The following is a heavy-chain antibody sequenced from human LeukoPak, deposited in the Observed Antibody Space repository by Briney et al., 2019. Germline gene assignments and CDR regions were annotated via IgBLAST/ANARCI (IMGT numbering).Heavy chain of an antibody. CDR2: IHYSGST. D-gene: IGHD1-26*01. J-gene: IGHJ4*02. V-gene: IGHV4-59*08. CDR1: GGPISGYY. CDR3: ARHMESGTYPLDN. Sequence: SETLSLTCTVSGGPISGYYWSWIRQPPGKGLEWIGFIHYSGSTNYNPSLKNRVTISVDTSKNQFSLRLSSVTAADTAVYYCARHMESGTYPLDNWGQGALVTVSS.